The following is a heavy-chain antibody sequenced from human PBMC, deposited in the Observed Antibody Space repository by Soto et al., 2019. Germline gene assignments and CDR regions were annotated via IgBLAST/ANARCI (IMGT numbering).Heavy chain of an antibody. CDR3: ARESAGRDEFQGSGDFDY. CDR1: GYFFGSYS. V-gene: IGHV1-46*01. D-gene: IGHD2-15*01. Sequence: GASVKVSCKASGYFFGSYSMHWVRQAPGQGLEWMGLLNPSVGSTTYAQKFQGRITMTRDTSTRTVYMELSSLKSEDTAVYFCARESAGRDEFQGSGDFDYWGQGTLVTVSS. CDR2: LNPSVGST. J-gene: IGHJ4*02.